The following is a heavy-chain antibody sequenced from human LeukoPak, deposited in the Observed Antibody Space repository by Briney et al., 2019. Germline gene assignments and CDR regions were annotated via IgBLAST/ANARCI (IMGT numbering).Heavy chain of an antibody. J-gene: IGHJ4*02. CDR3: ARVVAAALIDY. Sequence: SETLSLTCAVSGGSISSGGYSWSWIRQPPGKGLEWIGYIYHSGSTYYNPSLKSRVTISVDRSNNQFSLKLSSVTAADTAVYYCARVVAAALIDYWGQGTLVTVSS. CDR1: GGSISSGGYS. D-gene: IGHD6-13*01. CDR2: IYHSGST. V-gene: IGHV4-30-2*01.